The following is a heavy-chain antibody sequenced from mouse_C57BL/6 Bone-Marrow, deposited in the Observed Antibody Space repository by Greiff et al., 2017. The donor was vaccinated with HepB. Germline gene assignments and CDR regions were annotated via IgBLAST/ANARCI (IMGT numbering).Heavy chain of an antibody. CDR2: IDPENGDT. J-gene: IGHJ4*01. CDR3: TTFYDGFLYAMDY. D-gene: IGHD2-3*01. Sequence: EVKLVESGAELVRPGASVKLSCTASGFNIKDDYMHWVKQRPEQGLEWIGWIDPENGDTEYASKFQGKATITADTSSNTAYLQLSSLTSEDTAVYYCTTFYDGFLYAMDYWGQGTSVTVSS. V-gene: IGHV14-4*01. CDR1: GFNIKDDY.